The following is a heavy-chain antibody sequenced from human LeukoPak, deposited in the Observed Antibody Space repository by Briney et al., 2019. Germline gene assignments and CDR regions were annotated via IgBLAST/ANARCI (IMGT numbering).Heavy chain of an antibody. Sequence: SETLSLTCTVSGGSISSGGYYWSWIRQPPGKGQEWIGYIYHSGSTYYNPSLKSRVTISVDRSKNQFSLKLSSVTAADTAVYYCARDVRYPNYDFWSGYSYYMDVWGKGTTVTVSS. CDR2: IYHSGST. CDR3: ARDVRYPNYDFWSGYSYYMDV. CDR1: GGSISSGGYY. J-gene: IGHJ6*03. D-gene: IGHD3-3*01. V-gene: IGHV4-30-2*01.